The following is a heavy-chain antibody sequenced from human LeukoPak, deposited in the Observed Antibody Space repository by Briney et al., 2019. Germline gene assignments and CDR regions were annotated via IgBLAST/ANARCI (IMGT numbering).Heavy chain of an antibody. V-gene: IGHV1-2*02. D-gene: IGHD5-18*01. CDR2: INPNTGDT. CDR3: ARSADGYTCGHFDF. J-gene: IGHJ4*02. CDR1: GYTFTAYY. Sequence: ASVKVSRKASGYTFTAYYMHWVRQAPGQGLEWMGWINPNTGDTNYAQTFQGRVTMNRDTSISTAYMELSSLRSDDTAVYYCARSADGYTCGHFDFWGQGTLVTVSS.